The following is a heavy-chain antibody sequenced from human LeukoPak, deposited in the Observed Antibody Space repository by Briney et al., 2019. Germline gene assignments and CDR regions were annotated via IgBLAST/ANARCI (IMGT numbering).Heavy chain of an antibody. CDR2: ICTSGST. D-gene: IGHD6-19*01. Sequence: SETLSLTCTVSGGSISSYYWRWIRQPAGKGLEWIGRICTSGSTNYNPSLKSRVTMSVDTSKNQFSLKLSSVTAADTAVYYCARAGYSSGWLDYWGQGTLVTVSS. J-gene: IGHJ4*02. CDR1: GGSISSYY. CDR3: ARAGYSSGWLDY. V-gene: IGHV4-4*07.